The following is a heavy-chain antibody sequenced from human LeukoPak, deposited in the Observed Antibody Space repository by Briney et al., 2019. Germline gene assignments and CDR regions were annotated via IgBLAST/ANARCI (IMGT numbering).Heavy chain of an antibody. CDR3: ARDLDPSSSPFPYYFDY. CDR1: GFTFGSYW. D-gene: IGHD6-6*01. V-gene: IGHV3-7*01. CDR2: IKQDGREK. J-gene: IGHJ4*02. Sequence: GGSLRLSCAASGFTFGSYWMSWVRQAPGKGLEWVANIKQDGREKYYVDSVKGRFTISRDNAKNSLYLQMNSLRAVDTAVYYCARDLDPSSSPFPYYFDYWGQGTLVTVSS.